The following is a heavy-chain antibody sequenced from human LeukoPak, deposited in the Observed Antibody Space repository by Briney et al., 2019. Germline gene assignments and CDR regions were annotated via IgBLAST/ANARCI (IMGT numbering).Heavy chain of an antibody. CDR2: IYYSGST. CDR1: DGSISSYY. J-gene: IGHJ5*02. CDR3: ARQPSSTLSFDP. V-gene: IGHV4-59*01. Sequence: SETLSLTCTVSDGSISSYYWSWIRQPPGKGLEWIGYIYYSGSTNYNPSLKSRVTISVDTSKNQFSLKLSSVTAADTAVYYCARQPSSTLSFDPWGQGTLVTVSS. D-gene: IGHD2-2*01.